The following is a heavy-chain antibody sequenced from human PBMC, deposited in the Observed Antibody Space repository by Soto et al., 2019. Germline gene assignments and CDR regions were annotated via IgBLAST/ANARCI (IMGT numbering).Heavy chain of an antibody. Sequence: PGGSLRLSCAASGVPCSSYSMNWVRQAPGKGLDWVSSISSSSSYIYYADSVKGRFTISRDNAKNSLYLQMNSLRAEDTAVYYCARDEGEMATTDAFDIWGQGTMVTVSS. D-gene: IGHD5-12*01. J-gene: IGHJ3*02. CDR3: ARDEGEMATTDAFDI. V-gene: IGHV3-21*01. CDR2: ISSSSSYI. CDR1: GVPCSSYS.